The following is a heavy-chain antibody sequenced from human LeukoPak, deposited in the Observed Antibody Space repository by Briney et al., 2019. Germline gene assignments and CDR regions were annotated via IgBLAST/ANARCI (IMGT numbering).Heavy chain of an antibody. Sequence: GGSLRLSCAASGFTFSSYAMSWVRQAPGKGLEWVSGISGSGGSTYYADSVKGRFIISRDNSKNTMYLQMNSLRAEDTAVYYCAKSPVDTAMVPYYYYYGMDVWGQGTTVTVSS. CDR3: AKSPVDTAMVPYYYYYGMDV. CDR1: GFTFSSYA. V-gene: IGHV3-23*01. CDR2: ISGSGGST. D-gene: IGHD5-18*01. J-gene: IGHJ6*02.